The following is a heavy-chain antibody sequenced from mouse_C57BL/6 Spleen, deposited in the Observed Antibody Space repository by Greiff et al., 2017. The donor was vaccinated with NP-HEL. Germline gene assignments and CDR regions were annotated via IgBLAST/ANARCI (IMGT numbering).Heavy chain of an antibody. D-gene: IGHD1-1*01. V-gene: IGHV1-82*01. J-gene: IGHJ3*01. CDR1: GYAFSSSW. CDR2: IYPGDGDT. CDR3: AGLRWFAY. Sequence: QVQLKESGPELVKPGASVKISCKASGYAFSSSWMNWVKQRPGKGLEWIGRIYPGDGDTNYNGKFKGKATLTADKSSSTAYMQLSSLTSEDSAVYFCAGLRWFAYWGQGTLVTVSA.